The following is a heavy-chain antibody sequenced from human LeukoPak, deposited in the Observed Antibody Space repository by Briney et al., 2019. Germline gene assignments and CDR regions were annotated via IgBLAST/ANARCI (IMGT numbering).Heavy chain of an antibody. Sequence: GGALQLSCAAPGFTFRIFAMDRGRPAPGKGLEGGGFLRYDGSNKYYADSVKGRFTISRDNSKNTLYLQMNSLRAEDTAVYYCAKGGKWELRGILDYWGQGTLVTVSS. CDR1: GFTFRIFA. CDR3: AKGGKWELRGILDY. V-gene: IGHV3-30*02. J-gene: IGHJ4*02. CDR2: LRYDGSNK. D-gene: IGHD1-26*01.